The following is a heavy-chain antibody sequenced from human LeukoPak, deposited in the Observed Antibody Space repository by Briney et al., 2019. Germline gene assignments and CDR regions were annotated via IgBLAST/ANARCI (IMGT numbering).Heavy chain of an antibody. CDR2: INGSGGST. D-gene: IGHD6-13*01. J-gene: IGHJ4*02. Sequence: GGSLRLSCAASGFTVSNNYRSWVRQAPGKGLECVSTINGSGGSTYYADSVKGRFTISRDNSKNTLYLQMNSLRAEDTAVYYCAKMYSSSWYYFDYWGQGTLVTVSS. CDR3: AKMYSSSWYYFDY. CDR1: GFTVSNNY. V-gene: IGHV3-23*01.